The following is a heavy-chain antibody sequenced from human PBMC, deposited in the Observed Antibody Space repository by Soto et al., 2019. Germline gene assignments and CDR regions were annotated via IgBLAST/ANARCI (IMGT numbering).Heavy chain of an antibody. Sequence: SETLSLTCTVSGGSISSHYWSWVRQAPGKGLEWIGHIYYRGSTSYNPSLRSRSTISVDTSNNQFSLKLNSVTTADTAVYYCARDGREASGMDVWGQGTKVTVS. CDR3: ARDGREASGMDV. CDR2: IYYRGST. CDR1: GGSISSHY. J-gene: IGHJ6*02. V-gene: IGHV4-59*11. D-gene: IGHD1-26*01.